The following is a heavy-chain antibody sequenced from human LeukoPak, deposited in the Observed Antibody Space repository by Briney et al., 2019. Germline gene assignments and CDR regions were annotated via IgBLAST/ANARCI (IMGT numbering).Heavy chain of an antibody. J-gene: IGHJ5*02. CDR1: GFTFSSYG. CDR2: IWYDGSNK. V-gene: IGHV3-33*01. CDR3: ARGLQLGTYNRFDP. Sequence: GRSLRLSCAASGFTFSSYGMHWVRQAPGKGLEWVAVIWYDGSNKYYADSVKGRFTISRDNSKNTLYLRMNSLRAEDTAVYYCARGLQLGTYNRFDPWGQGTLVTVSS. D-gene: IGHD7-27*01.